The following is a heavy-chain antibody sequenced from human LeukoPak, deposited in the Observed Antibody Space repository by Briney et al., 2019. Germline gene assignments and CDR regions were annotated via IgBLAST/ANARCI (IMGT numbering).Heavy chain of an antibody. D-gene: IGHD6-6*01. V-gene: IGHV4-39*07. J-gene: IGHJ4*02. CDR3: ARGGTYSSSPAYDY. CDR1: GGSISSTSYY. CDR2: IYYSGST. Sequence: PSETLSLTCVVSGGSISSTSYYWGWIRQPPGKGLEWIGSIYYSGSTYYSPSLKSRVTISVDTSKNQFSLKLSSVTAADTAVYYCARGGTYSSSPAYDYWGQGTLVTVSS.